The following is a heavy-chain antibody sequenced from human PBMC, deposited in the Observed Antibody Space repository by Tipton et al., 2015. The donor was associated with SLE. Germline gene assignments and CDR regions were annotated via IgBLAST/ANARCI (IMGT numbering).Heavy chain of an antibody. Sequence: QSGPEVKKPGASVKVSCKASGYTFTSYGISWVRQAPGQGLEWLGWISAYNGNTNYAQKLQGRVTMTIDTSTSTAYMELRSLRSDDTAVYYCARERFPGDYYAFDIWGQGTMVTVSS. CDR3: ARERFPGDYYAFDI. J-gene: IGHJ3*02. V-gene: IGHV1-18*01. D-gene: IGHD4-17*01. CDR1: GYTFTSYG. CDR2: ISAYNGNT.